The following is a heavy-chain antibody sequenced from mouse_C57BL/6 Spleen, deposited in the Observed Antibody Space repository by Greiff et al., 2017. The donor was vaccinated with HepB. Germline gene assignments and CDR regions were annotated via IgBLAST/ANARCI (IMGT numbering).Heavy chain of an antibody. CDR2: ISYDGSN. Sequence: DVKLQESGPGLVKPSQSLSLTCSVTGYSITSGYYCNWIRQFPGNKLEWMGYISYDGSNNYNPSLKNRISITRDTSKNQFFLKLNSVTTEDTATYYCAREAWYFDVWGTGTTVTVSS. CDR1: GYSITSGYY. J-gene: IGHJ1*03. CDR3: AREAWYFDV. V-gene: IGHV3-6*01.